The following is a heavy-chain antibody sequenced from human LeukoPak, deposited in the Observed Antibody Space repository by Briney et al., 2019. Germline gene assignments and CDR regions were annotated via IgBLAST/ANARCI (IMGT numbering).Heavy chain of an antibody. V-gene: IGHV4-39*07. Sequence: SESLSLTCTVSGVSISSSSYYWGGIRQPPGKGLEWIGSIYYSGSTYYNPSLKSRVTISVDTSKNQFSLKLSSVTAADTAVYYCARDSRSSQNYYYYYMDVWGKGTTVTVSS. CDR2: IYYSGST. J-gene: IGHJ6*03. D-gene: IGHD6-13*01. CDR3: ARDSRSSQNYYYYYMDV. CDR1: GVSISSSSYY.